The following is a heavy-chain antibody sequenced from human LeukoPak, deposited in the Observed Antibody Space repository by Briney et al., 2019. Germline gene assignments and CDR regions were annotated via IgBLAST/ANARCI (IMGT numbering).Heavy chain of an antibody. D-gene: IGHD2-15*01. V-gene: IGHV3-30*18. CDR2: ISYDGSTK. Sequence: GRSLRLSCAASGFTFSSYGMHWVRQAPGKGLEWVAVISYDGSTKYYADSVKGRFTISRDNSKNTLYLQMNSLRPEDTAVYYCAKESAGFCSGGSCYPFDYGGQGTLVTVSS. CDR1: GFTFSSYG. CDR3: AKESAGFCSGGSCYPFDY. J-gene: IGHJ4*02.